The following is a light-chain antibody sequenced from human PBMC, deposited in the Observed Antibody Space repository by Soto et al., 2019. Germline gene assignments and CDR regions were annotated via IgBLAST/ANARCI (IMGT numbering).Light chain of an antibody. CDR2: AAS. CDR3: QQSSNWPLT. V-gene: IGKV3-11*01. Sequence: EIVLTQSPATLSLSPGESATLSCRASQGVTRFLAWYQQKPGQSPRLLIYAASNRATGIPAKFTGSGSGTDFTLTISSLEPEDFAVYYCQQSSNWPLTFGGGTKVEIK. CDR1: QGVTRF. J-gene: IGKJ4*01.